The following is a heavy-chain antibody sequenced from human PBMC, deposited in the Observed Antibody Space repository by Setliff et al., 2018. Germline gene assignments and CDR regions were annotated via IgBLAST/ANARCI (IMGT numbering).Heavy chain of an antibody. CDR2: ISGYGSRT. D-gene: IGHD6-19*01. Sequence: PGESLKISCAASGFTFSSYAMTWVRQAPGKGLEWVSDISGYGSRTYYADSVKGRSTISRDNSQNTMYLQMNSLRAEDTAVYYCIRDTSGRDAFDIWGQGTMVTVSS. CDR3: IRDTSGRDAFDI. J-gene: IGHJ3*02. CDR1: GFTFSSYA. V-gene: IGHV3-23*01.